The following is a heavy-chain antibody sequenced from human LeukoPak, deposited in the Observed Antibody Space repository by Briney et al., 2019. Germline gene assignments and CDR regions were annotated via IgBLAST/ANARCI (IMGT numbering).Heavy chain of an antibody. CDR3: ARAPVIFGSGTQDAFDI. Sequence: GGSLRLSCGASGFTFSRYTMNWVRQAPGKGLEWVASISTSSIYKYYGDPVKGRFTISRDNSRNSAYLQMDSLSPEDTAVYYCARAPVIFGSGTQDAFDIWGQGTMVTVSS. CDR2: ISTSSIYK. D-gene: IGHD3-10*01. CDR1: GFTFSRYT. V-gene: IGHV3-21*01. J-gene: IGHJ3*02.